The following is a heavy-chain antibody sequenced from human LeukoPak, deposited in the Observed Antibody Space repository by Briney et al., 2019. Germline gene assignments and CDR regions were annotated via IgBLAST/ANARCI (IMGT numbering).Heavy chain of an antibody. V-gene: IGHV3-23*01. CDR1: GFTFSSYA. Sequence: GGSLRLSCAASGFTFSSYAMSWVRQAPGKGLEWVSAISGSGGSTYYADSVKGRFTISRDNSKNTLYLQMNSLRAEDTAVYYCAKAASYCSGGSCYPVVCDNWGQGTLVTVSS. J-gene: IGHJ4*02. CDR3: AKAASYCSGGSCYPVVCDN. CDR2: ISGSGGST. D-gene: IGHD2-15*01.